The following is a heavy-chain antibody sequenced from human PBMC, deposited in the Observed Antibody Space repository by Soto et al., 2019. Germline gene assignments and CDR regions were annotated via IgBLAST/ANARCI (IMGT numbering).Heavy chain of an antibody. CDR3: ARHRGPAPVY. CDR1: GGSISGYY. J-gene: IGHJ4*02. V-gene: IGHV4-39*01. CDR2: LFYGGTT. Sequence: QVQLQESGPGLVKPSETLSLTCTVSGGSISGYYWTWIRQPPGQGLEWVGSLFYGGTTDYNPSFKSRLTMSLDTSKNDVSLKRRCVTAADTAAYYCARHRGPAPVYWGQGTLVTAPS. D-gene: IGHD3-10*01.